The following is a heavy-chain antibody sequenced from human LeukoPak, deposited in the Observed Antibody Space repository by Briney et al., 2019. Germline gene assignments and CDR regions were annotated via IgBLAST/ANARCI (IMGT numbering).Heavy chain of an antibody. Sequence: GGSLRLSCAASGFTVTYTYMSWVRQAPGKGLEWVAVISYDGSNKYYADSVKGRFTISRDNSKNTLYLQMNSLRAEDTAVYYCARDPSRVYYDFWNGYPPYYFDYWGQGTLVTVSS. CDR1: GFTVTYTY. CDR3: ARDPSRVYYDFWNGYPPYYFDY. J-gene: IGHJ4*02. D-gene: IGHD3-3*01. CDR2: ISYDGSNK. V-gene: IGHV3-30*01.